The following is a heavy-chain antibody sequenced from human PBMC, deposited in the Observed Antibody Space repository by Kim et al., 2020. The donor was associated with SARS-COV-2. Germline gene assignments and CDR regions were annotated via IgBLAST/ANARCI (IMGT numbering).Heavy chain of an antibody. CDR1: GGSISSYY. CDR2: IYYSGST. D-gene: IGHD3-16*01. CDR3: ARLDLALGYYFDY. Sequence: SETLSLTCTVSGGSISSYYWSWIRQPPGKGLEWIGYIYYSGSTNYNPSLKSRVTISVDTSKNQFTLKLSSVTAADTAMYYCARLDLALGYYFDYWGQGTL. V-gene: IGHV4-59*08. J-gene: IGHJ4*02.